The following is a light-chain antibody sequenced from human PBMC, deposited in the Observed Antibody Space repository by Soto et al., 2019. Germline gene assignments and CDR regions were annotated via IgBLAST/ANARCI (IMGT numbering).Light chain of an antibody. CDR3: GTWDTSLSVVV. CDR2: DNK. V-gene: IGLV1-51*01. CDR1: SSNIGNNY. J-gene: IGLJ2*01. Sequence: QSVLTQPPSVSAAPGQKVTISCSGSSSNIGNNYVSWYQQLPGTAPKLLIYDNKHRPSGIPDRFSGSKSGTSATLGITGLQTGDEADYYCGTWDTSLSVVVFGGGTKLT.